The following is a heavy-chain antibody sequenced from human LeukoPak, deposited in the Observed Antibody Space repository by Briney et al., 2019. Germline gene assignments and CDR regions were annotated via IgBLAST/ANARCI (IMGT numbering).Heavy chain of an antibody. CDR3: ARGKLDASGYHFMFPF. V-gene: IGHV3-30*10. J-gene: IGHJ4*02. D-gene: IGHD5-12*01. CDR2: TSSDGTNR. CDR1: GFTFSNIS. Sequence: GGSLRLACAASGFTFSNISMHWVRQAPCKWLEWVAVTSSDGTNRYYRDSVKGRSTICRHNSNKPPYLQMNGLLMNDTASYDCARGKLDASGYHFMFPFWGQGTLVSVSS.